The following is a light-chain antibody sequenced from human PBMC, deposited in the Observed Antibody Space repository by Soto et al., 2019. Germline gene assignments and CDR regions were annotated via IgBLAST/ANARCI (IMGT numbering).Light chain of an antibody. CDR3: QQRSNSSP. Sequence: ELLLTQSPASLALARGERTTLSGMARQRDSIYLGWYQHRPCQTPRLLMYDESKRATGIPARFSGSGSGTDFTLTISSLESEDFAVDYCQQRSNSSPVGQGTRLGSK. CDR1: QRDSIY. V-gene: IGKV3-11*01. J-gene: IGKJ5*01. CDR2: DES.